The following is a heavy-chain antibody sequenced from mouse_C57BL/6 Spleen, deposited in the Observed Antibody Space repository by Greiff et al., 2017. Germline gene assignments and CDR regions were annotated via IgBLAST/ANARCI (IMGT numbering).Heavy chain of an antibody. V-gene: IGHV1-52*01. CDR3: ARGTVVATVDY. D-gene: IGHD1-1*01. Sequence: QVQLKQPGAELVRPGSSVKLSCKASGYTFTSYWMHWVKQRPIQGLEWIGNIDPSDSETHYNQKFKDKATLTVDKSSSTAYMQLSSLTSEDSAVYYCARGTVVATVDYWGQGTTLTVSS. CDR1: GYTFTSYW. CDR2: IDPSDSET. J-gene: IGHJ2*01.